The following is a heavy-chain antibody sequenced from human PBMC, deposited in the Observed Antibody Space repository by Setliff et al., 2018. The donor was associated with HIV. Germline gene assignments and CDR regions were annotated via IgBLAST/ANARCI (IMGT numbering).Heavy chain of an antibody. CDR3: ARDQTGIAAAAFGGGSAWSDEGFDI. Sequence: ASVKVSCKASENSLILYYMHWVRQAPGQGLEWMGVIYPNGDFTRSAQKFQGRVTMTRDMSTSTVYMELSSLNFEDTAVYYCARDQTGIAAAAFGGGSAWSDEGFDIWGQGTMVTVSS. J-gene: IGHJ3*02. CDR2: IYPNGDFT. CDR1: ENSLILYY. V-gene: IGHV1-46*01. D-gene: IGHD6-13*01.